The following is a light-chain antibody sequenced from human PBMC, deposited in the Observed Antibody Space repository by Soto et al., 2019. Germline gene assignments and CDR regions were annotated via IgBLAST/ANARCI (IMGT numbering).Light chain of an antibody. CDR1: SIDVGGYNY. CDR3: CSYTSSSTPVV. J-gene: IGLJ2*01. Sequence: QSVLTQPASVSGSPGQSITISCTGTSIDVGGYNYVSWYQQHPGKAPKLMIYDVSNRPSGVSNRFSGSKSGNTASLTISGLQAEDEADYYCCSYTSSSTPVVFGGGTKVTVL. V-gene: IGLV2-14*03. CDR2: DVS.